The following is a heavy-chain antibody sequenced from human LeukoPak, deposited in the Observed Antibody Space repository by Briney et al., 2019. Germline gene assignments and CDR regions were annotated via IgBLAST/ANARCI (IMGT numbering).Heavy chain of an antibody. Sequence: SGTLSLTCTVSGGSVSSGSYYWSWIRQPPGKGLEWIGYIYYSGSTNYNPSLKSRVTISVDTSKNQFSLKLSSVTAADTAVYYCARQGYSYGYLFDYWGQGTLVTVSS. D-gene: IGHD5-18*01. J-gene: IGHJ4*02. CDR2: IYYSGST. CDR1: GGSVSSGSYY. V-gene: IGHV4-61*01. CDR3: ARQGYSYGYLFDY.